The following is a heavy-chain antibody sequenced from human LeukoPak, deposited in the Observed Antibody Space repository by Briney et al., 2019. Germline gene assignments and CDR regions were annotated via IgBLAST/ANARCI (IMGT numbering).Heavy chain of an antibody. J-gene: IGHJ4*02. Sequence: GASVKVSCKASGYTFTSYGISWVRQAPGQGLEWMGWISAYNGNTNYAQKLQGRVTMTTDTSTSAAYMELRSLRSDDTAVYYCARDYGSATLPQITPFDYWGQGTLVTVSS. CDR2: ISAYNGNT. CDR1: GYTFTSYG. V-gene: IGHV1-18*01. CDR3: ARDYGSATLPQITPFDY. D-gene: IGHD3-10*01.